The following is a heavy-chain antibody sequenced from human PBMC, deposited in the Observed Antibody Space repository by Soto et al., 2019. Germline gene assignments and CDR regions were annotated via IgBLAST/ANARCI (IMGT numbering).Heavy chain of an antibody. J-gene: IGHJ4*02. V-gene: IGHV4-34*01. CDR1: GGSFSGYY. CDR3: ARDVRTIAASSGYYFDY. Sequence: SETLSLTCAVYGGSFSGYYWSWIRQPPGKGLEWIGEINHSGSTNYNPSLKSRVTISVDTSKNQFSLKLSSVTAADTAVYYCARDVRTIAASSGYYFDYWGQGTLVTVS. D-gene: IGHD6-6*01. CDR2: INHSGST.